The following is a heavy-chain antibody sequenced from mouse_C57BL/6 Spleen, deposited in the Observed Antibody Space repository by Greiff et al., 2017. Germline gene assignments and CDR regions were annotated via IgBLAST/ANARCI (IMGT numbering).Heavy chain of an antibody. V-gene: IGHV5-17*01. CDR1: GFTFSDYG. D-gene: IGHD3-2*02. Sequence: EVKLVESGGGLVKPGGSLKLSCAASGFTFSDYGMPWVRQAPEKGLEWVAYISSGSSTIYYADTVKGRFTISRDNAKNTLFLQMTSLRSEDTAMYYCARSRQLSAMDYWGQGTSVTVSS. CDR2: ISSGSSTI. CDR3: ARSRQLSAMDY. J-gene: IGHJ4*01.